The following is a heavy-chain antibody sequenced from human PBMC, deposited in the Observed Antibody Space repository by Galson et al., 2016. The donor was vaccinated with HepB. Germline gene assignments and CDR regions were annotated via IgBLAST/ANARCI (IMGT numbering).Heavy chain of an antibody. V-gene: IGHV3-15*01. CDR3: ATGKGYLCDF. CDR2: IKTKSDGGAT. D-gene: IGHD5-18*01. Sequence: SLRLSCAGSGFTFSNAWMSWVRQAPGKGLEWVGRIKTKSDGGATDYAAPVEGRFTISRDDSQDTLYLQMNSLTTDDTAVYYCATGKGYLCDFWGQGTLVTVSS. J-gene: IGHJ4*02. CDR1: GFTFSNAW.